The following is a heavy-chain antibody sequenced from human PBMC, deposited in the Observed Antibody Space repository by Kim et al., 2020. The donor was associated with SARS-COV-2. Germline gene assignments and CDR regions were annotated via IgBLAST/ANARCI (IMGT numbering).Heavy chain of an antibody. CDR3: AKDLAGDWDFQR. CDR1: GFTFSSYA. CDR2: IYSGGTNT. J-gene: IGHJ1*01. Sequence: GGSLRLSCAASGFTFSSYAMSWVRQAPGKGLEWVSLIYSGGTNTYYADSVKGRFTISRDNSKNTLYLQMNSLRAEDTAVYYCAKDLAGDWDFQRWGQGTL. V-gene: IGHV3-23*03. D-gene: IGHD2-21*02.